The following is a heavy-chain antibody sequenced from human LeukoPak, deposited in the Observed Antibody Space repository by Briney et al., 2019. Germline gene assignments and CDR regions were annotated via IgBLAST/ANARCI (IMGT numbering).Heavy chain of an antibody. CDR3: ARDNWWQQVDY. Sequence: PGGSLRLSCAASGFTFSNYLMSWVRQAPGKGLEWVANINQDRSEKYYVDSVKGRFTISRDNAKNSLYLQMNSLRAEDTAVYYCARDNWWQQVDYWGQGTLVTVSS. D-gene: IGHD2-8*02. V-gene: IGHV3-7*01. CDR1: GFTFSNYL. CDR2: INQDRSEK. J-gene: IGHJ4*02.